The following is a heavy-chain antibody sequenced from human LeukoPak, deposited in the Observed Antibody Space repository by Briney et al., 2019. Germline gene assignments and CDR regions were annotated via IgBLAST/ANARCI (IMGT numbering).Heavy chain of an antibody. J-gene: IGHJ4*02. CDR3: ARAVVVVAAGDY. D-gene: IGHD2-15*01. Sequence: SETLSLTCTVSGYSISSGYYWGWIRQPPGKGLEWIGSIYHSGSTYYNPSLKSRVTISVDTSKNQFSLKLSSVAAADTAVYYCARAVVVVAAGDYWGQGTLVTVSS. V-gene: IGHV4-38-2*02. CDR2: IYHSGST. CDR1: GYSISSGYY.